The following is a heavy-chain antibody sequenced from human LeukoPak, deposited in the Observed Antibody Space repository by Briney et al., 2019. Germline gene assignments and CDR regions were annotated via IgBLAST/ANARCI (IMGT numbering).Heavy chain of an antibody. CDR2: ISGSGGST. J-gene: IGHJ4*02. V-gene: IGHV3-23*01. CDR1: GFTFNTYA. CDR3: AKDPDYDYVWGSYDY. D-gene: IGHD3-16*01. Sequence: GGSLRLSCAASGFTFNTYAMSWVRQAPGKGLEWVSAISGSGGSTYYADSVKGRFTISRDNSKNTLYLQMNSLRAEDTAVYYCAKDPDYDYVWGSYDYWGQGTLVTVSS.